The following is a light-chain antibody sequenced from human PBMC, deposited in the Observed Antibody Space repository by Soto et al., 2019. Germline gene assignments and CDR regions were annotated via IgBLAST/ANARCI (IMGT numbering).Light chain of an antibody. CDR2: GAS. CDR3: QQYGSSGT. Sequence: IVLTQSPGTLSLSPGARGPLSWRASQSVSNNYLAWYQQKPGQAPRLLIYGASNRATGIPDRFSGSGSGTDFTLTISRLEPEDFAVYYCQQYGSSGTFGQGTKVDIK. V-gene: IGKV3-20*01. CDR1: QSVSNNY. J-gene: IGKJ1*01.